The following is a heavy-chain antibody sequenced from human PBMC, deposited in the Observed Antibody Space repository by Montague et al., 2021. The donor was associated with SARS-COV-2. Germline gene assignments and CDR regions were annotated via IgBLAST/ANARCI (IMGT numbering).Heavy chain of an antibody. CDR3: ARPGRGYSYGLDAFEV. J-gene: IGHJ3*01. Sequence: SETLSLTCTVSGGSISNSIYYWGWIRQPPGKGLEWIGSIYYTGSTYNNPSLRSRVTISMNTSNNQFFLKLTSVTAADTAVYYCARPGRGYSYGLDAFEVWGQGTMVTVSS. V-gene: IGHV4-39*01. CDR2: IYYTGST. CDR1: GGSISNSIYY. D-gene: IGHD5-18*01.